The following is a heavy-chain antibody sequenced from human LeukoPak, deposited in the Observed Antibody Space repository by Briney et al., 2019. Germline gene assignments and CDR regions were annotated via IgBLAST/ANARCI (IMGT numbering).Heavy chain of an antibody. CDR2: IWYDGSNK. V-gene: IGHV3-33*08. CDR3: ARISTLYGAYYYYYYGMDV. CDR1: GFTFSSYW. Sequence: GGSLRLSCAASGFTFSSYWTSWVRQAPGKGLEWVAVIWYDGSNKYYADSVKGRFTISRDNSKNTLYLQMNSLRAEDTAVYYCARISTLYGAYYYYYYGMDVWGQGTTVTVSS. D-gene: IGHD2-2*02. J-gene: IGHJ6*02.